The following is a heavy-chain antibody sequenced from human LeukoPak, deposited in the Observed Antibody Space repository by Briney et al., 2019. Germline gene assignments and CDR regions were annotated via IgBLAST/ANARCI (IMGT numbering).Heavy chain of an antibody. Sequence: PSETLSLTCAVYGGSFSGYYWSWIRQPPGKGLEWIGEINHSGSTNYNPSLKSRVTISVDTSKNQFSLKLSSVTAADTAVYYCASRRIQYYYGSGKSYGMDVWGQGTTVTVSS. CDR2: INHSGST. CDR3: ASRRIQYYYGSGKSYGMDV. CDR1: GGSFSGYY. D-gene: IGHD3-10*01. J-gene: IGHJ6*02. V-gene: IGHV4-34*01.